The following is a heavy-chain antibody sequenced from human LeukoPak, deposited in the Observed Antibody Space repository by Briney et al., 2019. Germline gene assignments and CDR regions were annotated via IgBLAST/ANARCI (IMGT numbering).Heavy chain of an antibody. Sequence: SVKVSCKASGGTXSSYAISWVRQAPGQGLEWMGGIIPIFGTANYAQKFQGRVTITADESTSTAYMELSSLRSEDTAVYYCAREDTAMAPLDYWGQGTLVTVSS. D-gene: IGHD5-18*01. CDR3: AREDTAMAPLDY. V-gene: IGHV1-69*13. CDR2: IIPIFGTA. J-gene: IGHJ4*02. CDR1: GGTXSSYA.